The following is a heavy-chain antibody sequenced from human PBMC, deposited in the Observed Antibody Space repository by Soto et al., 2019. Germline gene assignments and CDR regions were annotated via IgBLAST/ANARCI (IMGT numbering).Heavy chain of an antibody. Sequence: SETLSLTCAVSGGSISSGGYSWSWIRQPPGKGLEWIGYIYHSGSTYYNPSLKSRVTISVDRSKNQFSLKLSSVTAADTAVYYCARDKYGPMVRGNWFDPWGQGTLVT. V-gene: IGHV4-30-2*01. D-gene: IGHD3-10*01. CDR1: GGSISSGGYS. CDR3: ARDKYGPMVRGNWFDP. CDR2: IYHSGST. J-gene: IGHJ5*02.